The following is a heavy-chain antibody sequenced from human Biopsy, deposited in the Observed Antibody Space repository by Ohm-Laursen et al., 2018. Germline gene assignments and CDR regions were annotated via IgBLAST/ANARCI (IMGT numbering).Heavy chain of an antibody. Sequence: GSSVKVSCKASGFTFNRSAMQWVRQARGQRLEWIGWIVVDGGNTNYAQKFQERVTITRDMSTSTAYMELSSLRSEDTAVYYCASRPNCGGDCSSGFDYWGQGTLVTVSS. CDR2: IVVDGGNT. D-gene: IGHD2-21*02. J-gene: IGHJ4*02. CDR3: ASRPNCGGDCSSGFDY. CDR1: GFTFNRSA. V-gene: IGHV1-58*02.